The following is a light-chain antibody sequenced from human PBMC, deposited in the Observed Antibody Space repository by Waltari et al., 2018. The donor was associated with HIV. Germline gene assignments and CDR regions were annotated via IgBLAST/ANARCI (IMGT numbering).Light chain of an antibody. CDR3: QSSDSSDISV. CDR1: GLAQRY. CDR2: KDS. Sequence: SYELTQPPSVSVSPGQTARITCSGDGLAQRYDYWYQQKPGQAPQVVMCKDSERPSGIPERFSGSSSGTTVTLTISGVQAEDEADYYCQSSDSSDISVFGGGTKLTVL. V-gene: IGLV3-25*03. J-gene: IGLJ3*02.